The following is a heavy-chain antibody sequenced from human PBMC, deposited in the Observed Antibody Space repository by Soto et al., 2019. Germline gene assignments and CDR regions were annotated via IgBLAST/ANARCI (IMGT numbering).Heavy chain of an antibody. CDR2: INPSGGST. CDR1: GYTFTSYY. J-gene: IGHJ6*02. CDR3: ARVGATGPPGYYYYYYGMDV. Sequence: ASVKVSCKASGYTFTSYYMHWVRQAPGQGLEWMGIINPSGGSTSYAQKFQGRVTMTRDTSPSTVYMELSSLRSEDTAVYYCARVGATGPPGYYYYYYGMDVRGQGTTVTVSS. V-gene: IGHV1-46*01. D-gene: IGHD1-26*01.